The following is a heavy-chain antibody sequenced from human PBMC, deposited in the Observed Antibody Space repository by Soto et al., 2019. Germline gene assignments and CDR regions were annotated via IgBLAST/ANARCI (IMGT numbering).Heavy chain of an antibody. CDR3: ARDLDTAMVAPFDY. J-gene: IGHJ4*02. Sequence: ASVKVSCKASGYTFTSYCISWVLQAPGQGLEWMGWISAYNGNTNYAQKLQGRVTMTTDTSTSTAYMELRSLRSDDTAVYYCARDLDTAMVAPFDYWGQGTLVTVSS. CDR2: ISAYNGNT. V-gene: IGHV1-18*01. CDR1: GYTFTSYC. D-gene: IGHD5-18*01.